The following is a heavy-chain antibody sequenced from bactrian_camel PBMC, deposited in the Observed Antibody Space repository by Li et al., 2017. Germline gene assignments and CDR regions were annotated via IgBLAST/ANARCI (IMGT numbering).Heavy chain of an antibody. CDR3: AADTNVRPRCGIDQPDHKF. J-gene: IGHJ4*01. V-gene: IGHV3S60*01. Sequence: QLVESGGGSVQPGGSLNLSCLALWFPYDVNNRMGWFRQAPGKKREAVAIIQPFGDRKYYSDSVRGRFTISQDSAKTTLYLDVSNLEPEDTATYYCAADTNVRPRCGIDQPDHKFWGQGTQVTVS. CDR2: IQPFGDRK. CDR1: WFPYDVNNR.